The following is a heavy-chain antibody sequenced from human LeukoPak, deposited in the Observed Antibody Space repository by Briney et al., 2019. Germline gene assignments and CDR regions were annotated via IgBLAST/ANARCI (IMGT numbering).Heavy chain of an antibody. V-gene: IGHV3-7*01. D-gene: IGHD2-21*02. J-gene: IGHJ4*02. CDR3: ATDRDNSDWQKRFDS. CDR1: GFTFSTYW. Sequence: GGSLRLSCAASGFTFSTYWMNWYRQAPGKGLEWVGNINQDASEINYVVSVRGRFTISRDNAKNSLHLQMNSPRAEDTAVYYCATDRDNSDWQKRFDSWGQGTLVTVSS. CDR2: INQDASEI.